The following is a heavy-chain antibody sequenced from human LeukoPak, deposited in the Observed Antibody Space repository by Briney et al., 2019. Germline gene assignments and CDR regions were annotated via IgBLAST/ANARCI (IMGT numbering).Heavy chain of an antibody. Sequence: PSETLSLTCTVSGGSISSYYWSWIRQPPGKGLEWIGYIYYSGSTNYNPSLKSRVTISVDTSKNQFSLKLSSVTAADTAVYYYARGNRVATTLWGQGTLVTVSS. CDR3: ARGNRVATTL. V-gene: IGHV4-59*01. CDR2: IYYSGST. J-gene: IGHJ4*02. CDR1: GGSISSYY. D-gene: IGHD5-12*01.